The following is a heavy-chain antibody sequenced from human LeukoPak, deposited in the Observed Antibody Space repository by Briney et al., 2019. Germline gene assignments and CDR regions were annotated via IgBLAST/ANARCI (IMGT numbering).Heavy chain of an antibody. D-gene: IGHD2-2*01. V-gene: IGHV4-59*01. CDR1: GGSISGDY. J-gene: IGHJ4*02. CDR2: IYYSGST. Sequence: PSETLSLTCTVSGGSISGDYWSWIRQPPGKGLEWLGYIYYSGSTSYNPSLKSRVTISVDRSKNQSSLNLSSVTAADTAVYYCARGGSSSNFYVYWGQGTLVTVSS. CDR3: ARGGSSSNFYVY.